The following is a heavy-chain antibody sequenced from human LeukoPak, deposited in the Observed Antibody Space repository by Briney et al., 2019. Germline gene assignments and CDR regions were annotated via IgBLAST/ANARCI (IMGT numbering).Heavy chain of an antibody. CDR1: GFTSSNYD. D-gene: IGHD2-15*01. CDR3: GGLAVFDY. J-gene: IGHJ4*02. V-gene: IGHV3-30*02. CDR2: IRSDGSDK. Sequence: PGGSLRLSCAASGFTSSNYDMHWARQAPGKGLEWVTFIRSDGSDKYYADSVKGRFTIPRDNSRNTLYLQMNSLRPEDTAVYYCGGLAVFDYWGQGTLVTVSS.